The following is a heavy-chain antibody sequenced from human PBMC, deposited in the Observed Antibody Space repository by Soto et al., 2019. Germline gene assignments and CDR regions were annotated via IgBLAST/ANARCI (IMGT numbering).Heavy chain of an antibody. CDR2: ISSSSSYI. J-gene: IGHJ6*02. CDR3: ARDYYYDSSGYWDV. Sequence: GGSLRLSCAASGFTFRSYGMNWVRQAPGKGLEWVSSISSSSSYIYYADSVKGRFTISRDNAKNSLYLQMNSLRAEDTALYYCARDYYYDSSGYWDVWGQGTTVTVSS. V-gene: IGHV3-21*01. CDR1: GFTFRSYG. D-gene: IGHD3-22*01.